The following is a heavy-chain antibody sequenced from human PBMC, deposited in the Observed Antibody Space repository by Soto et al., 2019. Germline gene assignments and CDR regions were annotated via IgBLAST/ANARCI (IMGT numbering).Heavy chain of an antibody. J-gene: IGHJ6*02. V-gene: IGHV4-39*07. CDR1: GGSISSGYYY. Sequence: SETLSLTCSVSGGSISSGYYYWSWIRQPPGKGLEWIGEINHSGSTNYNPSLKSRVTISVDTSKNQFSMKLSSVTAADTAVYYCGVAELRYFDWLQPHGMDVWGQGTTVTVSS. CDR3: GVAELRYFDWLQPHGMDV. CDR2: INHSGST. D-gene: IGHD3-9*01.